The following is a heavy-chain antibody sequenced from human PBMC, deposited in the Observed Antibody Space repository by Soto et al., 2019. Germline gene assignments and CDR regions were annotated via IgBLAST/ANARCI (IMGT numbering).Heavy chain of an antibody. V-gene: IGHV6-1*01. Sequence: SQTLSLTCAISGDSVSSNSAAWNWISQSPSRGLEWLGKTYYRSKWYNDYAVSVKSRITINPDTSKNQFSLQLNSVTPEDTAVYYCARVTYSSSWYYYYGMDVWGQGTTVTVSS. CDR2: TYYRSKWYN. J-gene: IGHJ6*02. CDR3: ARVTYSSSWYYYYGMDV. D-gene: IGHD6-13*01. CDR1: GDSVSSNSAA.